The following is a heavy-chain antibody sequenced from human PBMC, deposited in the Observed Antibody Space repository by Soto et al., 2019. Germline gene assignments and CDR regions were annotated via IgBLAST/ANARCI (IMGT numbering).Heavy chain of an antibody. CDR3: EGESKRGKAGSGDQHYGRDG. D-gene: IGHD6-19*01. J-gene: IGHJ6*01. V-gene: IGHV1-69*13. CDR1: GGNFSSYA. Sequence: SVKVSCKAYGGNFSSYAISWARQAPGQGLEWMVGIIPIFGKSNYAQKLQGRVTITEDESTRTVYMGLSSLRSDDTAVYYCEGESKRGKAGSGDQHYGRDGWGQGATVTVS. CDR2: IIPIFGKS.